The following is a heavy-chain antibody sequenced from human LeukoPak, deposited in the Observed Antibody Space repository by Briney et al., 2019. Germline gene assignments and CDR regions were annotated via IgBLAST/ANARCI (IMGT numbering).Heavy chain of an antibody. J-gene: IGHJ4*02. V-gene: IGHV1-18*01. CDR1: GYTFTSYG. CDR2: ISAYNGNI. D-gene: IGHD3-22*01. Sequence: ASVKVSCKASGYTFTSYGISWVRQAPGQGIEWMGWISAYNGNINYAQKLQGRVTMTTDTSTSTASMELRSLRSDDTAVYYCARGKDYYDSSGYYFDYWGQGTLVTVSS. CDR3: ARGKDYYDSSGYYFDY.